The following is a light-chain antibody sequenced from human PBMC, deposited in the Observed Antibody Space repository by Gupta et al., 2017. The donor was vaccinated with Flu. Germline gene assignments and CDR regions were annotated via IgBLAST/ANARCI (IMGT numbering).Light chain of an antibody. CDR1: TSNIGNNY. J-gene: IGLJ3*02. CDR3: ATWDDSLNGPV. Sequence: QSVLTQPRSASGTPGQRVTISRSGSTSNIGNNYVYWYHLLPGTAPKLLIFSNNQRPSGVPDRYSGSKSGTSASLAISGLRSEDEADFYCATWDDSLNGPVFGGGTTLTVL. CDR2: SNN. V-gene: IGLV1-47*02.